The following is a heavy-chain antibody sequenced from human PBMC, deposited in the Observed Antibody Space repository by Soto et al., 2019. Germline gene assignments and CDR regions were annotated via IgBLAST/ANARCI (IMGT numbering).Heavy chain of an antibody. V-gene: IGHV1-18*01. CDR3: ARVAERSGLAYYYGMDI. J-gene: IGHJ6*02. D-gene: IGHD3-3*01. CDR1: GYTFTSYG. Sequence: QVQLVQSGAEVKKPGASVKVSCKASGYTFTSYGISWVRQAPGQGLEWMGWISAYNGNTNYAQKLQGIVTMTPDTSTSTAYKELRSLRSDDTAVYYCARVAERSGLAYYYGMDIWGQGTTVTASS. CDR2: ISAYNGNT.